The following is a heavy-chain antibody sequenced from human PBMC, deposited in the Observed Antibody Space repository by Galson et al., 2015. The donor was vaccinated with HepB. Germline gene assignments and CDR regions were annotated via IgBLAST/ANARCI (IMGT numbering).Heavy chain of an antibody. CDR2: ISWDGGST. J-gene: IGHJ4*02. Sequence: SLRLSCAASGFTFDDYTMHWVRQAPGKGLEWVSLISWDGGSTYYADSVKGRFTISRDNSKNSLYLQMNSLRTEDTALYYCAKAGLVVVISYYFDYCGQGTLVTVSS. CDR3: AKAGLVVVISYYFDY. D-gene: IGHD3-22*01. V-gene: IGHV3-43*01. CDR1: GFTFDDYT.